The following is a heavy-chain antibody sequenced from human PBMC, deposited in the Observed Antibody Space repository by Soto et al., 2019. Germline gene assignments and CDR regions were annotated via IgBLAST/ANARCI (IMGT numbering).Heavy chain of an antibody. Sequence: SETLSLTCAVYGVSFSGYYWSWIRQPPGKGLEWIGEINHSGSTNYNPSLKSRVTISVDTSKNQFSLKLSSVTAADTAVYYCARERPITIFGVVIINYYYYYGMDVWGQGTTVTVSS. D-gene: IGHD3-3*01. CDR3: ARERPITIFGVVIINYYYYYGMDV. CDR2: INHSGST. V-gene: IGHV4-34*01. J-gene: IGHJ6*02. CDR1: GVSFSGYY.